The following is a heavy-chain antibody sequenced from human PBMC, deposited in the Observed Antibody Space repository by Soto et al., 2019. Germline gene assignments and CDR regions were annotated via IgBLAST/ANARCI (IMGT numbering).Heavy chain of an antibody. CDR2: ISSSSSSYI. Sequence: PGGSLRLSCAASGFTFSSYSMNWVRQAPGKGLEWVSSISSSSSSYIYYADSVKGRFTISRDSAKNSLYLQMNSLRAEDTAVYYCARVGRVDTAPGVGYYFDYWGQGTLVTVSS. CDR3: ARVGRVDTAPGVGYYFDY. J-gene: IGHJ4*02. CDR1: GFTFSSYS. D-gene: IGHD5-18*01. V-gene: IGHV3-21*01.